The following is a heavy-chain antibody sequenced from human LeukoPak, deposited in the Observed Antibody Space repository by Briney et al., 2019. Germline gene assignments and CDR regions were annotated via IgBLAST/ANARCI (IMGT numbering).Heavy chain of an antibody. Sequence: ASLKLSCEASGFTFTGYYMHWVRQAPGKGLEWMGCINPGGGGTNYAHTFQGRFTITRDTSISTAFLQLTRLRVDDAATYYCSRGTLYYSDSSNYYPPFECWGQGALVTVSS. V-gene: IGHV1-2*02. CDR3: SRGTLYYSDSSNYYPPFEC. CDR2: INPGGGGT. J-gene: IGHJ4*02. CDR1: GFTFTGYY. D-gene: IGHD3-22*01.